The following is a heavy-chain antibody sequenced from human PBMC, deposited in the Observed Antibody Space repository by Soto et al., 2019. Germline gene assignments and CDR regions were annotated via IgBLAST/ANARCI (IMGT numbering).Heavy chain of an antibody. CDR2: IYYSGST. J-gene: IGHJ4*02. CDR3: AGQLRVVAATPEIGY. CDR1: GGSISSSSYY. Sequence: QLQLQESGPGLVKPSETLSLTCTVSGGSISSSSYYWGWIRQPPGKGLEWIGSIYYSGSTYYNPSLKSRVTISVDTSKNQFSLKLSSVTAADTAVYYCAGQLRVVAATPEIGYWGQGTLVTVSS. V-gene: IGHV4-39*01. D-gene: IGHD2-15*01.